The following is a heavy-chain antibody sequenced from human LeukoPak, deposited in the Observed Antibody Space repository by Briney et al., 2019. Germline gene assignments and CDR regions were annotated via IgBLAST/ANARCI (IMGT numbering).Heavy chain of an antibody. CDR3: ARAPPIYQLLLRWGNEIDY. J-gene: IGHJ4*02. CDR1: GFTFSSYA. D-gene: IGHD2-2*01. CDR2: ISYDGSNK. V-gene: IGHV3-30-3*01. Sequence: GGSLRLSCAASGFTFSSYAMHWVRQAPGKGLEWVAVISYDGSNKYYADSVKGRFTISRDNSKNTLYLQMNSLRAEDTAVYYCARAPPIYQLLLRWGNEIDYWGQGTLVTVSS.